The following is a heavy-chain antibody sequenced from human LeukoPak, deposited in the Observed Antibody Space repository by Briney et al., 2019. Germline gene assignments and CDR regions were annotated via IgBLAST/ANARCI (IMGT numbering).Heavy chain of an antibody. CDR3: ARSRRASNYFDY. V-gene: IGHV3-53*01. J-gene: IGHJ4*02. Sequence: PGGSLRLSCAASGFTVSSNYMSWVRQAPGKGLEWVSVIYSGGSTYYADSVKGRFTISRDNSKNTLYLQMNSLRAEDTAVYYCARSRRASNYFDYWGQGTLVTVSS. CDR2: IYSGGST. CDR1: GFTVSSNY.